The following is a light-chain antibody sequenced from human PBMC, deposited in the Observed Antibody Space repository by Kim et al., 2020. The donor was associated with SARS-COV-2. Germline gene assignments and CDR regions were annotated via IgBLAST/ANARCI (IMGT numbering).Light chain of an antibody. CDR1: SGSIASNY. CDR2: EDN. Sequence: NFMLTQPHSVSESPGQTVTISCTRSSGSIASNYVQWYQQRPGSAPTTVIFEDNQRPSGVPARFSGSIDSSSNSASLTISGLKTEDEADYYCQSYDSSNHGVFGGGTQLTVL. V-gene: IGLV6-57*04. J-gene: IGLJ3*02. CDR3: QSYDSSNHGV.